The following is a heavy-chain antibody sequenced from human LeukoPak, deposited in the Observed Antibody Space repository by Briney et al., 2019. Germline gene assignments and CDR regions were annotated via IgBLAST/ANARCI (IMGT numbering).Heavy chain of an antibody. J-gene: IGHJ4*02. Sequence: PGGSLRLSCAASGFTFSSYAMSWVRQAPGKGLEWVSAISGSGGSTYYADSVKGRFAISRDNSKNTLYLQMNSLRAEDTAVYYGAKGQPSIVATIPADYWGQGTLVTVSS. V-gene: IGHV3-23*01. CDR1: GFTFSSYA. CDR3: AKGQPSIVATIPADY. D-gene: IGHD5-12*01. CDR2: ISGSGGST.